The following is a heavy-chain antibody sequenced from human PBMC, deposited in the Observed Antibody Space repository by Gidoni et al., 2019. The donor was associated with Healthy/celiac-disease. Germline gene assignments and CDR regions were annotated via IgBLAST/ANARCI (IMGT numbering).Heavy chain of an antibody. CDR1: GFTFSSYW. V-gene: IGHV3-7*01. D-gene: IGHD4-4*01. CDR2: RKQDGSEK. CDR3: ARGRDDSNDYYYYYYMDV. Sequence: EVQLVESGGGLVQPGGSLRLSCAASGFTFSSYWMSWVRQAPGKGLEWVANRKQDGSEKYYVDSVKGRFTISRDNAKNSLYLQMNSLRAEDTAVYYCARGRDDSNDYYYYYYMDVWGKGTTVTVSS. J-gene: IGHJ6*03.